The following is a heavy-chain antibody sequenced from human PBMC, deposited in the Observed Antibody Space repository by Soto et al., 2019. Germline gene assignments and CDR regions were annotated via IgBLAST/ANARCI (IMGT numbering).Heavy chain of an antibody. Sequence: PGGSLRLSCAASGFTFISYWMSWVRQAPGKGLEWVANINEDGGEEFYVDSVKGRFTIARDNAKNSLSLQLNSLRADDTAMYYCAKGGVSYAECESWGQGTLVTVSS. V-gene: IGHV3-7*01. D-gene: IGHD3-16*01. J-gene: IGHJ5*02. CDR3: AKGGVSYAECES. CDR2: INEDGGEE. CDR1: GFTFISYW.